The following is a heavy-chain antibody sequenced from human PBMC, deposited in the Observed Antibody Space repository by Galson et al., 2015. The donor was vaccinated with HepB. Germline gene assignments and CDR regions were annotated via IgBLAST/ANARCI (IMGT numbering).Heavy chain of an antibody. CDR1: GFTFSSYS. J-gene: IGHJ4*02. CDR3: ARDTDSGGYFYDSSGYPN. V-gene: IGHV3-48*01. CDR2: ISNSRKI. D-gene: IGHD3-22*01. Sequence: SLRLSCAASGFTFSSYSMNWVRQAPGKGLEWISYISNSRKIYYADSAKGRFTISRDNAKNLLYLQMNSLRAGDTAVYYCARDTDSGGYFYDSSGYPNWGQGTLVTVSS.